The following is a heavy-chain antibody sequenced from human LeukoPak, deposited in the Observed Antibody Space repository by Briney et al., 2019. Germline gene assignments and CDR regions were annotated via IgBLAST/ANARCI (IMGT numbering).Heavy chain of an antibody. Sequence: GGSLRLSCTASEFTFSRYAMSWVRQAPGKGLEWVSAISGSGGSTYYADSVKGRFTISRDNSKNTLYLQMNSLRAEDSAVYYCAKDGSGSDYKSELWFDPWGQGTLVTVSS. D-gene: IGHD3-10*01. V-gene: IGHV3-23*01. CDR2: ISGSGGST. CDR3: AKDGSGSDYKSELWFDP. CDR1: EFTFSRYA. J-gene: IGHJ5*02.